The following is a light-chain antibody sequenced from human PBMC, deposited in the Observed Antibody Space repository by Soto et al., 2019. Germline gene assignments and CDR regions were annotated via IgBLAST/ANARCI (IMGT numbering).Light chain of an antibody. CDR1: QSISSN. Sequence: EIVMTQSPATLSVSPGERATLSCRASQSISSNLAWYQQKPGQAPRLLIYGASTRATGIPARFSGSGSGTEFTLTISSLQSEDFAVYYCQQYHDWPPWTFGKGNKVEIK. CDR2: GAS. CDR3: QQYHDWPPWT. J-gene: IGKJ1*01. V-gene: IGKV3-15*01.